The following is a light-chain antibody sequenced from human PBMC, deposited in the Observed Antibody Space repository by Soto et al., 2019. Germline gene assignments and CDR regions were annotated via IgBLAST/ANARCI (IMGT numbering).Light chain of an antibody. CDR1: SSDVGGYNY. CDR2: DVS. J-gene: IGLJ1*01. Sequence: QSALTQPRSVSGSPGQSVTISCTGTSSDVGGYNYVSWYQQHPGKAPKLMIYDVSKRPSGVPDRFSGSKSGNTASLTISGLPAEDEAYYYCCSYAGSYTFGVFGTGTKVTVL. V-gene: IGLV2-11*01. CDR3: CSYAGSYTFGV.